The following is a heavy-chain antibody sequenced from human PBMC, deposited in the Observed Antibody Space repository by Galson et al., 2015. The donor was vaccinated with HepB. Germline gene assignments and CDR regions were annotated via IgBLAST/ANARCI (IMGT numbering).Heavy chain of an antibody. CDR1: GGTFSSYG. D-gene: IGHD3-10*01. CDR2: IIPIFGIP. V-gene: IGHV1-69*10. J-gene: IGHJ5*02. CDR3: ARSGDANSFDP. Sequence: SVKVSCKASGGTFSSYGISWVRQAPGQGLKWMGGIIPIFGIPNYAQKFHGRVTITADKSTNTAYMELRSLRSEDTAVYYCARSGDANSFDPWGQGTLVTVSS.